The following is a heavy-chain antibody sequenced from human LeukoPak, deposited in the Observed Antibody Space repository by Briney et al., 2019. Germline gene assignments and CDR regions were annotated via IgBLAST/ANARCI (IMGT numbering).Heavy chain of an antibody. D-gene: IGHD2-21*02. CDR1: GGSFSGYY. CDR2: INHSGST. V-gene: IGHV4-34*01. CDR3: ATGVVTAVY. J-gene: IGHJ4*02. Sequence: PSETLSLTCAVYGGSFSGYYWSWIRQPPGKGLEWIGEINHSGSTNYNPSLKSRVTISVDTSKNQFSLKLSSETAADTAVYYCATGVVTAVYWGQGTLVTVSS.